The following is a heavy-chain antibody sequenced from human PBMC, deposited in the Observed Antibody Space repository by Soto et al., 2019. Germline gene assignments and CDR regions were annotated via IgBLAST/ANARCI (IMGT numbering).Heavy chain of an antibody. V-gene: IGHV1-69*13. Sequence: SVKVSCKASGGTFSSYAISWVRQAPGQGLEWMGGIIPIFGTANYAQKFQGRVTITADESTGTAYMELSSLRSEDTAVYYCARQRVVRLSLDAFDIWGQGTMVTVSS. CDR2: IIPIFGTA. CDR1: GGTFSSYA. D-gene: IGHD3-10*01. J-gene: IGHJ3*02. CDR3: ARQRVVRLSLDAFDI.